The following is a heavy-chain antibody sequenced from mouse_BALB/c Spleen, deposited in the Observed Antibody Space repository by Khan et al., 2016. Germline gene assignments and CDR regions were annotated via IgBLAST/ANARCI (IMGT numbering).Heavy chain of an antibody. CDR2: ISSGSTNF. Sequence: EVELVESGGDLVQPGGSRKLSCAASGFTFSGFGMHWVRQAPEKGLEWVAYISSGSTNFYYADTVKGRFTISRDNPKNTLFLQMTSLRSEDTAMYYCARMGVSYAMDYWGQGTSVTVSS. CDR1: GFTFSGFG. V-gene: IGHV5-17*02. CDR3: ARMGVSYAMDY. J-gene: IGHJ4*01.